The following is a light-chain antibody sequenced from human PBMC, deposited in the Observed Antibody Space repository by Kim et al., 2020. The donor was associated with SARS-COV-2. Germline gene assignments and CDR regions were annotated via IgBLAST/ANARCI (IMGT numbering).Light chain of an antibody. CDR3: QQRSNWPLT. CDR2: DAS. J-gene: IGKJ4*01. V-gene: IGKV3-11*01. Sequence: LSPGEKATLSCRASQSVSSYLAWYQQNTGQAPRLLIYDASNRATGIPARFSGSGSGTDFTLTISSLEPEDFAVYYCQQRSNWPLTFGGGTKVDIK. CDR1: QSVSSY.